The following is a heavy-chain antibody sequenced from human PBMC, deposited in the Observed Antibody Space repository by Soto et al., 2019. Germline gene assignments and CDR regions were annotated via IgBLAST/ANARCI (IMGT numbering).Heavy chain of an antibody. CDR3: ARDGPYYDILTGYRNWFDP. CDR1: GGSISSGDYY. V-gene: IGHV4-30-4*01. Sequence: SETLSLTCTVSGGSISSGDYYWSWIRQPPGKGLEWIGYIYYSGSTYYNPSLKSRVTISVDTSKNQFSLELSSVTAADTAVYYCARDGPYYDILTGYRNWFDPWGQGTLVTVSS. J-gene: IGHJ5*02. D-gene: IGHD3-9*01. CDR2: IYYSGST.